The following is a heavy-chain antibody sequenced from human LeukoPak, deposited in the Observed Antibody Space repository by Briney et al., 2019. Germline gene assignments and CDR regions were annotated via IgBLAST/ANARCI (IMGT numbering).Heavy chain of an antibody. CDR1: GFTFSSYA. D-gene: IGHD5-12*01. CDR3: AKRMDIVATAKDYFDY. CDR2: ISGRGGST. V-gene: IGHV3-23*01. J-gene: IGHJ4*02. Sequence: GSLRLSCAASGFTFSSYAMSWVRQAPGKGLEWVSAISGRGGSTYYADSVKGRFTISRDNSKNTLYLQMNSLRAEDTAVYYCAKRMDIVATAKDYFDYWGQGTLVTVSS.